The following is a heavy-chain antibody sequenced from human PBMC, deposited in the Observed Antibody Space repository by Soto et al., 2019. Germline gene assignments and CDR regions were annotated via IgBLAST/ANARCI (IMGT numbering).Heavy chain of an antibody. CDR2: ISGSGGST. D-gene: IGHD3-22*01. V-gene: IGHV3-23*01. CDR3: ANVGEIQYYDIGY. J-gene: IGHJ4*02. CDR1: GFTFSSYA. Sequence: LRLSCAASGFTFSSYAMSWVRQAPGKGLEWVSAISGSGGSTYYADSVKGRFTISRDNSKNTLYLQMNSLRAEDTAVYYCANVGEIQYYDIGYWGQGTLVTVSS.